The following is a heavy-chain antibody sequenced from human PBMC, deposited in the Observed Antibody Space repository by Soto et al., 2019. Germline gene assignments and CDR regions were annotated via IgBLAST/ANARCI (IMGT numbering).Heavy chain of an antibody. CDR3: AHRPEYYDILTCYLPSAFDI. J-gene: IGHJ3*02. CDR2: IYWDDDK. V-gene: IGHV2-5*02. CDR1: GFSLSTSGVG. D-gene: IGHD3-9*01. Sequence: QITLKESGPTLVKPTQTLTLTCTFSGFSLSTSGVGVGWIRQPPGKALEWLALIYWDDDKRYRPSLKSRLTITKDTYKNQVVLTMTNMDPVDTATYYCAHRPEYYDILTCYLPSAFDIWGQGTMVTVSS.